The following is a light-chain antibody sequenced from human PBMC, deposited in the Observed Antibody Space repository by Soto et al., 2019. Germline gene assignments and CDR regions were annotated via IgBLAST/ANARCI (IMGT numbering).Light chain of an antibody. Sequence: QSVLTQPASVSGSLGQSITISCTGTSSDVGSYNLVSWYQQHPGKAPKLMIYEVSKRPSGVSNRFSGSKSGNTASLTISGLQAEDEADYYCSSYAGSPYVFGTGTKVTVL. CDR2: EVS. CDR3: SSYAGSPYV. CDR1: SSDVGSYNL. J-gene: IGLJ1*01. V-gene: IGLV2-23*02.